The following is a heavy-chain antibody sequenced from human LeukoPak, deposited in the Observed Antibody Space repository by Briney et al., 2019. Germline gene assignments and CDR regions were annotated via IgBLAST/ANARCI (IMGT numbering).Heavy chain of an antibody. CDR1: GFTFSDYY. D-gene: IGHD6-19*01. CDR2: ISSSGSTI. Sequence: GGSLRLSCAASGFTFSDYYMSWIRQAPGKGLEWVSYISSSGSTIYYADSVKGRFTISRDNAKNSLYLQMNSLRAEDTAVYYCARDRSVAGTLDAFDIWGQGTMVTVSS. CDR3: ARDRSVAGTLDAFDI. V-gene: IGHV3-11*01. J-gene: IGHJ3*02.